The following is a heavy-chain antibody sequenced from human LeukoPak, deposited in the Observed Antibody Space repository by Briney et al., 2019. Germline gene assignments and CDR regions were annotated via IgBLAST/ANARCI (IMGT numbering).Heavy chain of an antibody. CDR2: ISYDGSNK. Sequence: GGSLRLSCAASGFTFSSYAMHWVRQAPGKGLEWVAVISYDGSNKYYADSVKGRFTISRDNSKNTLYLQMNSLRAEDTAVYYCARGDFGVVIHYYYYYGKDVWGQGTTVTVSS. V-gene: IGHV3-30-3*01. D-gene: IGHD3-3*01. CDR1: GFTFSSYA. J-gene: IGHJ6*02. CDR3: ARGDFGVVIHYYYYYGKDV.